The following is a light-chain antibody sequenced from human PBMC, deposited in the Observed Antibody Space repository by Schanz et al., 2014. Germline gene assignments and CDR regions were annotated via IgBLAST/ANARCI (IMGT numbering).Light chain of an antibody. CDR3: QQSYSIPWT. CDR2: AAF. CDR1: QSISNY. J-gene: IGKJ1*01. V-gene: IGKV1-39*01. Sequence: DIQMTQSPSSLSASIGDRVTITCRASQSISNYLNWYQQKPGKAPKLLIFAAFTLQTGVPSRFSGSGSGTDFTLTISSLQPEDFAAYYCQQSYSIPWTFGQGTKVEI.